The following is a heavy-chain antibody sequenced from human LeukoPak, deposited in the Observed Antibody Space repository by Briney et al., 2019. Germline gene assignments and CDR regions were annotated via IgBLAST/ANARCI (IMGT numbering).Heavy chain of an antibody. D-gene: IGHD5-18*01. CDR3: ARAKDSYGYSGFDY. J-gene: IGHJ4*02. CDR2: ISAYNGNT. CDR1: GYTFTSYG. V-gene: IGHV1-18*01. Sequence: EASVTVSCKSSGYTFTSYGISWVRQAPGQGLEWMGWISAYNGNTNYAQKLQGRVTMTTDTSTSTAYMELRSLRSDDTAVYYCARAKDSYGYSGFDYWGQGTLVTVS.